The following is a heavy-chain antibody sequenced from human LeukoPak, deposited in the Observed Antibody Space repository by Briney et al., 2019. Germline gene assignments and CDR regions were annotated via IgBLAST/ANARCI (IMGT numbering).Heavy chain of an antibody. CDR2: MNPNSGNT. Sequence: ASVKVSCKASGYTFTSYYMHWVRQATGQGLEWMGWMNPNSGNTGYAQKFQGRVTMTRNTSISTAYMELSSLRSEDTAVYYCARGWTGYGVDYWGQGTLVTVSS. D-gene: IGHD5-18*01. V-gene: IGHV1-8*02. J-gene: IGHJ4*02. CDR3: ARGWTGYGVDY. CDR1: GYTFTSYY.